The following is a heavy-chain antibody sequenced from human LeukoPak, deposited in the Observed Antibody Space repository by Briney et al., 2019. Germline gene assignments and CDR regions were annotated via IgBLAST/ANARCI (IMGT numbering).Heavy chain of an antibody. CDR2: IYYSGST. J-gene: IGHJ4*02. V-gene: IGHV4-59*01. D-gene: IGHD3-22*01. Sequence: PSETLSLTCTVSGGSISSYYWSWIRQPPGKGLEWIGYIYYSGSTNYNSSLRSRVTISVDTSKNQFSLKLRSVTAADTAVYYCARVTGYMIEDYFDYWGQGTLVTVSS. CDR1: GGSISSYY. CDR3: ARVTGYMIEDYFDY.